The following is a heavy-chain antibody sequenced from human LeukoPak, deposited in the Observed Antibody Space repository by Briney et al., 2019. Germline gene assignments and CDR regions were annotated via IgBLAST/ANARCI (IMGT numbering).Heavy chain of an antibody. CDR2: IYYSGST. V-gene: IGHV4-30-4*08. Sequence: SETLSLTCTVSGGSISSGDYYWSWIRQPPGKGLEWIGYIYYSGSTYYNPSLKSRVTISVDTSKNQFSLKLSSVAAADTAVYYCARVGITMVPGVDWFDPWGQGTLVTVSS. CDR1: GGSISSGDYY. J-gene: IGHJ5*02. CDR3: ARVGITMVPGVDWFDP. D-gene: IGHD3-10*01.